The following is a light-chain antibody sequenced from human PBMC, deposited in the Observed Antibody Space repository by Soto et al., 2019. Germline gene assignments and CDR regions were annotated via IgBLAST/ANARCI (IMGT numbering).Light chain of an antibody. CDR1: QSLVHRDGNTY. V-gene: IGKV2-30*02. CDR2: KVS. Sequence: DVVLTQSPLSLPVIFGQSASISCRSSQSLVHRDGNTYLNWFLQRPGQSPRRLIYKVSNRDSGVPDRFSDSGSGTDFTLKNSRVEAEDVWVYYCMQGSHGPYTFGQGTKLEIK. CDR3: MQGSHGPYT. J-gene: IGKJ2*01.